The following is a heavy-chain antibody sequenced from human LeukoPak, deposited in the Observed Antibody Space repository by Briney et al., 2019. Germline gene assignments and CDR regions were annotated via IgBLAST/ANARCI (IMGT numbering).Heavy chain of an antibody. D-gene: IGHD5-12*01. CDR1: GGSIRSGDYY. Sequence: NPSETPSLTCTVSGGSIRSGDYYWSWIRQPPGKGLEWIGYIYYSGSTYYNPSLKSRVTISVDTSKNQFSLKLSSVTAADTAVYYCARGTITSDNWGQGTLVTVSS. V-gene: IGHV4-30-4*01. CDR2: IYYSGST. J-gene: IGHJ4*02. CDR3: ARGTITSDN.